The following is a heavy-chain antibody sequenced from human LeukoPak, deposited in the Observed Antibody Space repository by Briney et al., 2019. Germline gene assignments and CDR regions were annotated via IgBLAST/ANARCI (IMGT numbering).Heavy chain of an antibody. CDR3: AREVAALISEYSSSSEPGYYYYYYYMDV. CDR2: IIPIFGTA. Sequence: ASVKVSCKASGGTFSSYAISWVRQAPGQGLEWMGGIIPIFGTANYAQKFQGRVTITTDESTSTAYMELSSLRSEDTAVYYCAREVAALISEYSSSSEPGYYYYYYYMDVWGKGTTVTVSS. CDR1: GGTFSSYA. V-gene: IGHV1-69*05. J-gene: IGHJ6*03. D-gene: IGHD6-6*01.